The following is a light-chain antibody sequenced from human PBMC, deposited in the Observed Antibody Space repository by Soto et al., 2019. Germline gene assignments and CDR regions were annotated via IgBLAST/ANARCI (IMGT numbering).Light chain of an antibody. CDR1: QSVSSN. Sequence: ETVMTQSPATLSVSPGEGATLSCRASQSVSSNLVWYQHRPGQAPRLLIYGASTRATDIPARFSGSGSGTEFTLTISSLQSEDYAVYYCQQYNNLPRTCGGGNKVDIK. V-gene: IGKV3-15*01. CDR3: QQYNNLPRT. CDR2: GAS. J-gene: IGKJ4*01.